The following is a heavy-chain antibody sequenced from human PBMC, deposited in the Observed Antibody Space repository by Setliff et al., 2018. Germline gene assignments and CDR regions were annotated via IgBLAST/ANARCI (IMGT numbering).Heavy chain of an antibody. J-gene: IGHJ4*02. D-gene: IGHD5-18*01. CDR2: IIPRLGIG. Sequence: ASVKVSCKASGGTFRNFAISWVRQAPGQGLEWMGGIIPRLGIGTYAQKLQGRVTITTDESTTTAYMELSSLRSEDTAVYYCARDGVHTAMFIDYWAQGTLVTVSS. CDR3: ARDGVHTAMFIDY. CDR1: GGTFRNFA. V-gene: IGHV1-69*10.